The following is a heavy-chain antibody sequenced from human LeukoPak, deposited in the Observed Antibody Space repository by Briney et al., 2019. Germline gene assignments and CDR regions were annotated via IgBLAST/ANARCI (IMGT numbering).Heavy chain of an antibody. V-gene: IGHV3-7*01. CDR2: INEDGTIQ. CDR1: GFTLSNYA. J-gene: IGHJ4*01. D-gene: IGHD3-10*01. CDR3: ASRESSMARSH. Sequence: GGSLRLSCAASGFTLSNYAMSWVRQGPGKGLEWVANINEDGTIQDYVASVRGRFTISRNNAKNSLYLQMNSLGAEDTAVYYCASRESSMARSHWGHGTLVTVSS.